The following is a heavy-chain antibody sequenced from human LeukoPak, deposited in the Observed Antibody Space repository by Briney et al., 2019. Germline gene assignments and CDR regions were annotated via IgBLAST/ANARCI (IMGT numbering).Heavy chain of an antibody. J-gene: IGHJ4*02. CDR2: IYYSGST. CDR1: GGSISSYY. D-gene: IGHD6-19*01. CDR3: ASGDYSSGWYWTVQ. Sequence: PSETLSLTCTVSGGSISSYYWSWIRQPPGKGLEWIGYIYYSGSTKYNPSLKSRVTISVDTSKNQFSLKLSSVTAADTAVYYCASGDYSSGWYWTVQWGEGTLVTVS. V-gene: IGHV4-59*01.